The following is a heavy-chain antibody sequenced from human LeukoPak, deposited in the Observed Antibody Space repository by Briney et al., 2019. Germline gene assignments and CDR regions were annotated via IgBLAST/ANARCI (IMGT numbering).Heavy chain of an antibody. CDR2: MNPNSGNT. Sequence: ASVKVSCKASGYTFTSYDINWVRQATGQGLEWMGWMNPNSGNTGYAQKFQGRVTMTRNTSISTAYMELSSLRSEDTAVYYCARGGYCSSTSCPDWFDPWGQGTLVIVSS. D-gene: IGHD2-2*01. V-gene: IGHV1-8*01. CDR3: ARGGYCSSTSCPDWFDP. CDR1: GYTFTSYD. J-gene: IGHJ5*02.